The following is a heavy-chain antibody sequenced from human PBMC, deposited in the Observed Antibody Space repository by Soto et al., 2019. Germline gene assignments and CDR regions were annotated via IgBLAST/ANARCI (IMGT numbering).Heavy chain of an antibody. CDR3: ARFVRSCSATTCSTRADV. CDR1: GGFVNSDTHS. J-gene: IGHJ6*02. Sequence: SETLSLTCTVSGGFVNSDTHSWSWIRQTPGKRLEWIGFIYSGGSTKNPSLRSRVTMSVDTSRNQFSLKLRSVIVADTAVYHCARFVRSCSATTCSTRADVWGQGITVTVSS. D-gene: IGHD2-2*01. V-gene: IGHV4-61*01. CDR2: IYSGGST.